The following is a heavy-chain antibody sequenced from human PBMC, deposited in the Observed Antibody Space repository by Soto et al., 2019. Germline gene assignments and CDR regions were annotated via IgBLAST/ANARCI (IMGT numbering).Heavy chain of an antibody. CDR1: GFTFSSYG. D-gene: IGHD1-1*01. CDR2: IWYDGSNK. V-gene: IGHV3-33*01. CDR3: AREGPHRALQVDY. J-gene: IGHJ4*02. Sequence: QVQLVESGGGVVQPGRSLRLSCAASGFTFSSYGMHWVRQAPGKGLEWVAVIWYDGSNKYYADSVKGRFTISRDNPKSTLYRQTNSLRAEDTAVYYCAREGPHRALQVDYWGQGTLVTVSS.